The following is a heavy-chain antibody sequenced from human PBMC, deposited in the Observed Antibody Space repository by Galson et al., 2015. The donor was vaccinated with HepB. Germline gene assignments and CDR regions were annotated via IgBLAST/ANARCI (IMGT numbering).Heavy chain of an antibody. J-gene: IGHJ6*03. CDR2: ISAYNGNT. CDR1: GYTFTSYG. D-gene: IGHD1-26*01. CDR3: ARAPRNIVGATLYYYYYYMDV. V-gene: IGHV1-18*01. Sequence: SVKVSCKASGYTFTSYGISWVRQAPGQGLEWMGWISAYNGNTNYAQKLQGRVTMTTDTSTSTAYMELRSLRSDDTAVYYCARAPRNIVGATLYYYYYYMDVWGKGTTVTVSS.